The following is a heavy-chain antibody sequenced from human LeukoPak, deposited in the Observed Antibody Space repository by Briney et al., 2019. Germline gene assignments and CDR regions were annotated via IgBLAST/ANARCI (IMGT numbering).Heavy chain of an antibody. CDR3: ARDQYQLPKYYFDY. Sequence: GGSLRLSCAASGFTFSSYGMHWVRQAPGKGLEWVAVIWYDGGNKYYADSVKGRFTISRDNSKNTLYLQMNSLRAEDTAVYYCARDQYQLPKYYFDYWGQGTLVTVSS. V-gene: IGHV3-33*01. J-gene: IGHJ4*02. D-gene: IGHD2-2*01. CDR1: GFTFSSYG. CDR2: IWYDGGNK.